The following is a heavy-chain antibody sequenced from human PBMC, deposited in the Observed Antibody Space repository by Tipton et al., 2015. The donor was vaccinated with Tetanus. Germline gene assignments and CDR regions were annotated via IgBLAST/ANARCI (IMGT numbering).Heavy chain of an antibody. J-gene: IGHJ6*02. CDR1: GYTFTNYY. CDR3: ARDRGDYIYYGMDV. CDR2: IDPNSGGT. V-gene: IGHV1-2*02. D-gene: IGHD3-22*01. Sequence: QLVQSGAEMKKPGASVKVSCTASGYTFTNYYIYWVRQAPGQGLEWMGWIDPNSGGTVYAQKFQGRVTMTRDTSISTAYMGLRSLRSDDTAVYYCARDRGDYIYYGMDVWGPGPPVTVS.